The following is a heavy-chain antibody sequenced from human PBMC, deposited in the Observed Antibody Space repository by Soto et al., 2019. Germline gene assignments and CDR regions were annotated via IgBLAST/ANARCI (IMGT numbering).Heavy chain of an antibody. CDR1: GGSFSGYY. D-gene: IGHD6-19*01. J-gene: IGHJ5*02. V-gene: IGHV4-34*01. CDR3: ATKQWLENNWFDP. CDR2: INHSGST. Sequence: PSETLSLTCAVYGGSFSGYYWSWIRQPPGKGLEWIGEINHSGSTNYNPSLKSRVTISVDTSKNQFSLELNSVTAADTAVYYCATKQWLENNWFDPWGQGTLVTVSS.